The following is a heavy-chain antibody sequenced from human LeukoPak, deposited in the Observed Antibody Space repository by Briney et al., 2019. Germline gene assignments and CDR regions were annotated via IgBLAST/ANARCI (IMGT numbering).Heavy chain of an antibody. CDR1: GGSFSGYY. J-gene: IGHJ4*02. Sequence: SETLSLTCAVYGGSFSGYYWSWIRQPPGKGLEWIGEINHSGSTNYNPSLKSRVTISLDTSKNQFSLKLTSVTAADTAVYYCARACGGDCYPLSDYWGQGTLVTVSS. CDR2: INHSGST. V-gene: IGHV4-34*01. D-gene: IGHD2-21*02. CDR3: ARACGGDCYPLSDY.